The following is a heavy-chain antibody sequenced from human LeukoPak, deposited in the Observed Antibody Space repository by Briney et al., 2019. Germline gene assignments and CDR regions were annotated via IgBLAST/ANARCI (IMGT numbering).Heavy chain of an antibody. CDR3: ARTTSFTASGYDY. Sequence: GASVKVSCTASGYTFTNYHINWVRQAPGQGLEWMGWMNPNNGDSGYAQKFQGRVTITRDTSISTSYMELRSLRSDDTAVYFCARTTSFTASGYDYWGQGTLVTVSS. V-gene: IGHV1-8*03. CDR1: GYTFTNYH. J-gene: IGHJ4*02. CDR2: MNPNNGDS. D-gene: IGHD6-25*01.